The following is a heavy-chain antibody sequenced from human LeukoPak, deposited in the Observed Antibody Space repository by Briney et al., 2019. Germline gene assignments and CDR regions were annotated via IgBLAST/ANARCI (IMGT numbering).Heavy chain of an antibody. CDR1: GFTFSSYS. D-gene: IGHD2-21*02. CDR2: ISSSSSYI. V-gene: IGHV3-21*01. J-gene: IGHJ4*02. Sequence: GGSLRLSCAASGFTFSSYSMNWVRQAPGEGLEWVSSISSSSSYIYYADSVKGRFTISRDNAKNSLYLQMNSLRAEDTAVYYCASAYCGGDCYPPGYWGQGTLVTVSS. CDR3: ASAYCGGDCYPPGY.